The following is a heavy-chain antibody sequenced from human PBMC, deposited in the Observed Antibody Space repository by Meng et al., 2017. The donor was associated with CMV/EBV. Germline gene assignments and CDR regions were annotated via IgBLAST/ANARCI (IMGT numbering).Heavy chain of an antibody. CDR3: ARALPKSITIFGVVHDC. D-gene: IGHD3-3*01. J-gene: IGHJ4*02. CDR1: GGSVSSGSYY. V-gene: IGHV4-61*01. Sequence: ESLKISCPVSGGSVSSGSYYWSWIRQPPGKGLEWIGYIYYSGSTNYNPSLKSRVTISVDTSKNQFSLKLSSVTAADTAVYYCARALPKSITIFGVVHDCWGQGTLVTVSS. CDR2: IYYSGST.